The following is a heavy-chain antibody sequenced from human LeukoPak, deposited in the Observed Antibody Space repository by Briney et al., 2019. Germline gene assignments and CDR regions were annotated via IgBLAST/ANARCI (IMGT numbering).Heavy chain of an antibody. D-gene: IGHD6-13*01. V-gene: IGHV3-30*03. Sequence: GGSLRLSCAASGFTFSSYGMHWVRQAPGKGLEWVAVISYDGSNKYYADSVKGRFTISRDNSKNTLYLQMNSLRAEDTAVYYCARGPIEQQLVYWGQGTLVTVSS. CDR1: GFTFSSYG. J-gene: IGHJ4*02. CDR2: ISYDGSNK. CDR3: ARGPIEQQLVY.